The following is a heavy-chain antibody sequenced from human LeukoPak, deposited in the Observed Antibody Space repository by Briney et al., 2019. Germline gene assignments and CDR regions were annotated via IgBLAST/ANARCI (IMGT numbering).Heavy chain of an antibody. J-gene: IGHJ4*02. CDR2: INHSGST. Sequence: SETLSLTCAVYGGSFSGYYWSWIRQPPGKGLEWIGEINHSGSTNYNPSLKSRVTISVDMSKNQFSLKLSSVTAADTAVYYCARGGYSNYGIAMGYFDYWGQGTLVTVSS. V-gene: IGHV4-34*01. D-gene: IGHD4-11*01. CDR1: GGSFSGYY. CDR3: ARGGYSNYGIAMGYFDY.